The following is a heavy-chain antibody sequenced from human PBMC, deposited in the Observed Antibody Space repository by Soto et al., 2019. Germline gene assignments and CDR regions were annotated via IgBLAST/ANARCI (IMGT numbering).Heavy chain of an antibody. D-gene: IGHD2-15*01. CDR2: IYSGGST. CDR1: GFTVSSNY. Sequence: GGSLRLSGAASGFTVSSNYVSWVRQAPGKGLEWVSVIYSGGSTYYADSVKGRFTISRDNSKNTLYLQMNSLRAEDTAVYYCARGPFLLGPRYFDLWGHGTLVTVSS. J-gene: IGHJ2*01. CDR3: ARGPFLLGPRYFDL. V-gene: IGHV3-53*01.